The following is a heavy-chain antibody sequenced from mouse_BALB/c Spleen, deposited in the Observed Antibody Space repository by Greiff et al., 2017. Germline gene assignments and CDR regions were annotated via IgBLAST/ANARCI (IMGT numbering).Heavy chain of an antibody. CDR3: AREGNYDYLYYYAMDY. CDR1: GYSITSDYA. V-gene: IGHV3-2*02. J-gene: IGHJ4*01. D-gene: IGHD2-4*01. Sequence: VQLKESGPDLVKPSQSLSLTCTVTGYSITSDYAWNWIRQFPGNTLEWMGYISYSGSTSYNPSLKSRISITRDTSKNQFFLQLNSVTTEDTATYYCAREGNYDYLYYYAMDYWGQGTSGTVSS. CDR2: ISYSGST.